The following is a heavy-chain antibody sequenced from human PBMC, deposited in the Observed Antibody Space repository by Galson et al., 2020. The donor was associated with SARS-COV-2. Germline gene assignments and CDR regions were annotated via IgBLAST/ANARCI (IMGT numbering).Heavy chain of an antibody. J-gene: IGHJ4*02. CDR1: GFTFSSYS. CDR2: ISSSSSYI. Sequence: NSGGSLRLSCAASGFTFSSYSMNWVRQAPGKGLEWVSSISSSSSYIYYADSVKGRFTISRDNAKNSLYLQMNSLRAEDTAVYYCARGKSSSWWFFDYWGQGTLVTVSS. D-gene: IGHD6-13*01. V-gene: IGHV3-21*01. CDR3: ARGKSSSWWFFDY.